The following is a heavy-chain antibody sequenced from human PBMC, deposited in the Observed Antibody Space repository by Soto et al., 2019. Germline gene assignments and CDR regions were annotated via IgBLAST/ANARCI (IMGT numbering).Heavy chain of an antibody. V-gene: IGHV1-58*01. Sequence: QMQLVQSGPEVKKPGTSVKVSCKASGFTFTSSAVQWVRQARGQRIEWIGWIGVGSGNRHYAQKFQERVTITRDMSTYTAYRALSSLRSEDTAVYYCAALGVNFDHWGQGTLVTVSS. CDR2: IGVGSGNR. D-gene: IGHD2-8*01. J-gene: IGHJ4*02. CDR3: AALGVNFDH. CDR1: GFTFTSSA.